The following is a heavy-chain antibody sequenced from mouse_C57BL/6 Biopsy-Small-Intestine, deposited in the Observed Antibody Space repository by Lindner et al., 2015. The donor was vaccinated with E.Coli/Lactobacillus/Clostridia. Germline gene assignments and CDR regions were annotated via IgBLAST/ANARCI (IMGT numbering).Heavy chain of an antibody. D-gene: IGHD2-13*01. CDR2: ISFAGSYT. CDR1: GFTFSSYA. V-gene: IGHV5-4*01. J-gene: IGHJ1*03. Sequence: VQLQESGGGLVKPGGSLKLSCAASGFTFSSYAMSWVRQTPEKRLEWVATISFAGSYTYYPDNIRGRFTISRDNAKNNLYLQMSHLESEDTAMYYCAREGGDYRYFDVWGTGTTVTVSS. CDR3: AREGGDYRYFDV.